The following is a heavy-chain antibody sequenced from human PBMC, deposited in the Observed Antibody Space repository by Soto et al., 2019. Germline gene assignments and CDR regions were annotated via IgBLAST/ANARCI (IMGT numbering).Heavy chain of an antibody. CDR3: ARTSSRREYYDCWSGYADACDI. V-gene: IGHV1-18*04. J-gene: IGHJ3*02. CDR2: ISAYNGNT. CDR1: GYTFTSYG. D-gene: IGHD3-3*01. Sequence: QVQLVQSGAEVKKPGASVKVSCKASGYTFTSYGISWVRQAPGHGLEWMGWISAYNGNTNYAQKLQGRVTMTTDTSTSTAYVELRSLRADDTAVYFCARTSSRREYYDCWSGYADACDIWGEGTMVTVSS.